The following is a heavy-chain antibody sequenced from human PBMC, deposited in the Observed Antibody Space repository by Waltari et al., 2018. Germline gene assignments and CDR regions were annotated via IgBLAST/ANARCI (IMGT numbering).Heavy chain of an antibody. CDR2: INHSGST. V-gene: IGHV4-34*01. CDR1: GGSFSGYY. CDR3: ASALYYDFWSGRDAFDI. Sequence: QVQLQQWGAGLLKPSETLSLTCAVYGGSFSGYYWSWIRTPTGKGLEWIGEINHSGSTNYNPALKSRVTISVDTSKNQFSLKLSSVTAADTAVYYCASALYYDFWSGRDAFDIWGQGTMVTVSS. J-gene: IGHJ3*02. D-gene: IGHD3-3*01.